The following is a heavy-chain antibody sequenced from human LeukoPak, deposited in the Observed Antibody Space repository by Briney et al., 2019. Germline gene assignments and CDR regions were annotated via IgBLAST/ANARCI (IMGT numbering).Heavy chain of an antibody. Sequence: GESLKISCKGSVYSFTSYWIGWGRQLPGKGLEWMGIIYPGDSDTRYSPSFQGQVTISADKSISTAYLQWSSLKASDTAMYYCAKPLRGQIDAFDIWGQGTMVTVSS. CDR1: VYSFTSYW. CDR2: IYPGDSDT. CDR3: AKPLRGQIDAFDI. V-gene: IGHV5-51*01. J-gene: IGHJ3*02.